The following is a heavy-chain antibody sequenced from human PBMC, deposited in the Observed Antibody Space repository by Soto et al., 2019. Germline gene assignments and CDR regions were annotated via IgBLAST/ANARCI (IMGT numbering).Heavy chain of an antibody. Sequence: QVTLKKSGPVLVKPTEPLTLTCNVSGFSLTTARMGVTWIRQSPGKALEFVAQIFWNDEITYSTSLKSRLTISKDTSKSQVVLTMSNMGPVDTATYYCVRVIYDFCAHNFYGVDVWGQGTPVTVSS. D-gene: IGHD3-3*01. J-gene: IGHJ6*02. CDR3: VRVIYDFCAHNFYGVDV. V-gene: IGHV2-26*01. CDR1: GFSLTTARMG. CDR2: IFWNDEI.